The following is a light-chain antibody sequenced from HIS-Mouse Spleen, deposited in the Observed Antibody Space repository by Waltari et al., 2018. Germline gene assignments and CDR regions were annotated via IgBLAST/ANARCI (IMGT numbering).Light chain of an antibody. CDR3: MQALQTPLIPWT. CDR2: LGS. CDR1: QSLLHSNGYNY. Sequence: DIVMTQSPLSLPVTPGEPASISCRSSQSLLHSNGYNYLDWYLQKPGQSPQLLIYLGSNRASGVPDRFSGSGSGTDFTLKISRVEAEDVGVYYCMQALQTPLIPWTFGQGTKVEIK. J-gene: IGKJ1*01. V-gene: IGKV2-28*01.